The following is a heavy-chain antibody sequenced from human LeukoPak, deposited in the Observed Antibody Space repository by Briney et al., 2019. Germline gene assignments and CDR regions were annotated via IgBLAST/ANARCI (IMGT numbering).Heavy chain of an antibody. CDR3: AREGDLNAFDI. CDR1: GFTFSSYE. V-gene: IGHV3-48*03. CDR2: ISSSGSTI. D-gene: IGHD3-10*01. Sequence: GGSLRLSCAASGFTFSSYEMNWVRQAPGKGLGLEWVSYISSSGSTIYYADSVKGRFTISRDNAKNSLYLQMNSLRAEDTAVYYCAREGDLNAFDIWSQGTMVTVSS. J-gene: IGHJ3*02.